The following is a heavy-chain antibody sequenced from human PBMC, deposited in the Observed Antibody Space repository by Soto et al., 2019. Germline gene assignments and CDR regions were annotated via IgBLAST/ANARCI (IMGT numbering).Heavy chain of an antibody. J-gene: IGHJ5*02. CDR2: ISLIRGTA. CDR1: GGSFRSFA. Sequence: QVQLVQSGSEIKKPGSSVTVSCKASGGSFRSFAINWMRQAPGQGLEWMGGISLIRGTATYAQRFQGRVTISADESTSTAYLDLNNLTSEDADIYYCARTANWNWFDPWGQGTRVTVAS. CDR3: ARTANWNWFDP. V-gene: IGHV1-69*11.